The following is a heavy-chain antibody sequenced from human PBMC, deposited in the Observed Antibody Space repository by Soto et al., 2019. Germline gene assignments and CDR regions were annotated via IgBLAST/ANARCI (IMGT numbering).Heavy chain of an antibody. J-gene: IGHJ5*02. V-gene: IGHV3-23*01. D-gene: IGHD3-10*01. CDR2: ITGPGGNT. CDR3: AKGRTGTGSYYARQES. CDR1: GFTFSSYA. Sequence: EVQWFESGGDLVQPGGSLGLSCAASGFTFSSYAMSWVRQAPGKGLEWVSAITGPGGNTYYADSLKGRFTISRDNSKKPLYLQLTTRRAGDTDVYYCAKGRTGTGSYYARQESWGQGTRVTVSS.